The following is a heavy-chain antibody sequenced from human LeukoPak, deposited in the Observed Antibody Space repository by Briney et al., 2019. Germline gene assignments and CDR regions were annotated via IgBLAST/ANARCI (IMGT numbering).Heavy chain of an antibody. D-gene: IGHD3-22*01. CDR1: GGTFSSYA. V-gene: IGHV1-69*06. CDR3: ATVGYYYDNSGYYYFDY. Sequence: GASVKVSCKASGGTFSSYAISWVRQAPGQGLEWMGGIIPIFGTANYAQKFQGRVTITADTSTDTAYMELSSLRSEDTAVYYCATVGYYYDNSGYYYFDYWGQGTLVTVSS. CDR2: IIPIFGTA. J-gene: IGHJ4*02.